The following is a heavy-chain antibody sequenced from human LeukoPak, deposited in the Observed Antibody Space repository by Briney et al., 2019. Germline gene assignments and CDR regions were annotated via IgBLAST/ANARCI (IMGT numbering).Heavy chain of an antibody. V-gene: IGHV3-66*01. CDR1: GFTVSNNY. Sequence: PGGSLRLSCAASGFTVSNNYMNWVRQAPGKGLEWVSVTYSGGTTKYADSVKGRFTVSRDNSKNTLFLQMNSLRAEDTAVYYCARAWVSLYYDGSGYGYNDYWGQGTQVTVSS. CDR3: ARAWVSLYYDGSGYGYNDY. CDR2: TYSGGTT. D-gene: IGHD3-22*01. J-gene: IGHJ4*02.